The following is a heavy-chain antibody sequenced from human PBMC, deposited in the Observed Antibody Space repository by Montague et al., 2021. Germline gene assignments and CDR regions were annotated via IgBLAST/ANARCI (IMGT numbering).Heavy chain of an antibody. CDR1: GDSINTYS. Sequence: SETLSLTCTVFGDSINTYSWSWIRQPAGKGLERIGRLSNGGSTNSNPSLKSRVSMSVDTSKNQFSLKLSSVTAADTAVYFCARDTVGASGYFYYYYMDVWGRGTTVTVSS. CDR2: LSNGGST. V-gene: IGHV4-4*07. J-gene: IGHJ6*03. D-gene: IGHD1-26*01. CDR3: ARDTVGASGYFYYYYMDV.